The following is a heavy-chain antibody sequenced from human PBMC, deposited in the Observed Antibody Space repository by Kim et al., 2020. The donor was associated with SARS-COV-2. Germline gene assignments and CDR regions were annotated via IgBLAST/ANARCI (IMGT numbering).Heavy chain of an antibody. D-gene: IGHD1-1*01. J-gene: IGHJ6*03. CDR1: GFTFSSYE. Sequence: GGSLRLSCAASGFTFSSYEMNWVRQAPGKGLEWVSYISSSGSTIYYADSVKGRFTISRDNAKNSLYLQMNSLRAEDTAVYYCARDFNWNYFYYYYMDVWGKGTTVTVSS. CDR3: ARDFNWNYFYYYYMDV. CDR2: ISSSGSTI. V-gene: IGHV3-48*03.